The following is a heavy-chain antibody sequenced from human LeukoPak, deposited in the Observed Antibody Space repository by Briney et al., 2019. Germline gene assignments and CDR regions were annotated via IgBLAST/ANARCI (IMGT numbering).Heavy chain of an antibody. CDR1: EFTFRRYW. V-gene: IGHV3-74*01. Sequence: GGSLRLSCAASEFTFRRYWMHWVRQAPGEGLVWVSHIKSDGSSTSYADSVTGRFTISRDNAKNTLYLQMNSLRAEDTAAYYCTRGANYLPPDYWGQGTLVTVSS. D-gene: IGHD4/OR15-4a*01. J-gene: IGHJ4*02. CDR3: TRGANYLPPDY. CDR2: IKSDGSST.